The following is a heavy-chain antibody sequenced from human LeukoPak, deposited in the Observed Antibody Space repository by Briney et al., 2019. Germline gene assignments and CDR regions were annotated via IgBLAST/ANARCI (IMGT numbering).Heavy chain of an antibody. D-gene: IGHD3-22*01. CDR3: ARERYYDSSGYFRHDAFDI. CDR1: GYTFTSYY. J-gene: IGHJ3*02. CDR2: INPSGGST. V-gene: IGHV1-46*01. Sequence: ASVKVSCKASGYTFTSYYMHWVRQAPGQGLEWMGIINPSGGSTSYAQKFQGRVTMTRDTSTSTVYMELSSLRSEDTAVYYCARERYYDSSGYFRHDAFDIWGQGTMVTVSS.